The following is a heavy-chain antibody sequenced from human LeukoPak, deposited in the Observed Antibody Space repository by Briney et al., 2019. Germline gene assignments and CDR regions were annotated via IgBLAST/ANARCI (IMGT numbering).Heavy chain of an antibody. J-gene: IGHJ6*03. CDR3: ARDLGVATFYYYYMDV. Sequence: ASVKVSCKASGYTFTGYYMHWVRQAPGQGLEWMGWINPNSGGTNYAQNFQCRVTMTRDTSISTAYMELSRLRSDDTAVYYCARDLGVATFYYYYMDVWGKGTTVTVSS. CDR2: INPNSGGT. CDR1: GYTFTGYY. D-gene: IGHD5-12*01. V-gene: IGHV1-2*02.